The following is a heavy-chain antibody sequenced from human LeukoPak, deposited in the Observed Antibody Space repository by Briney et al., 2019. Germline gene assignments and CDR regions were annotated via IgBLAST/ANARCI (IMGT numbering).Heavy chain of an antibody. CDR2: ISSNGGST. Sequence: GGSLRLSCAASGFSFSSYAMLWVRQAPGKGLEYVSAISSNGGSTYYANSVKGRFTISRDNSKNTLYLQMGSLRAEDMAVYYCARASRGSEIAAAFDPWGQGTLVTVSS. CDR1: GFSFSSYA. J-gene: IGHJ5*02. V-gene: IGHV3-64*01. CDR3: ARASRGSEIAAAFDP. D-gene: IGHD6-13*01.